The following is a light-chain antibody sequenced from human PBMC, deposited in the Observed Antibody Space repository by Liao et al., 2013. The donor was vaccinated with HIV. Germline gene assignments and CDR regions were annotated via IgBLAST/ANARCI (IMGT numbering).Light chain of an antibody. CDR3: QAWDRTTAV. CDR1: RLGDKF. V-gene: IGLV3-1*01. J-gene: IGLJ2*01. Sequence: SYELTQPPSVSVSPGQTATITCSGNRLGDKFACWYQQKPGQSPVLVIYQSTKRPSGIPERFSASNSGNTATLTISGTQAVDEADYYCQAWDRTTAVFGGGTKLTVL. CDR2: QST.